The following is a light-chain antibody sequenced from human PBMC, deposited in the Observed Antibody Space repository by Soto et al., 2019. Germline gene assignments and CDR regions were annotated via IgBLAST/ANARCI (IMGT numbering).Light chain of an antibody. CDR3: SSYTTSNTRQIV. Sequence: QSALTQPASVSGSPGQSITISCTGTSSDVGGYNYVSWYQQHPGKAPKFMIYDVSNRPSGVSNRFSGSKSGNTASLTISGLPAEDEADYYCSSYTTSNTRQIVFGTGTKLTVL. J-gene: IGLJ1*01. V-gene: IGLV2-14*03. CDR1: SSDVGGYNY. CDR2: DVS.